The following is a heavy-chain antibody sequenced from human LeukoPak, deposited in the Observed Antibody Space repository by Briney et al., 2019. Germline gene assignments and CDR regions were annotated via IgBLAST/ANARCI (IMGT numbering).Heavy chain of an antibody. CDR2: LYPDGSS. CDR3: ATGHYRDTPG. CDR1: GFIVSDKY. Sequence: PGGSLRLSCAVSGFIVSDKYTNWVRQAPGKGLQWVSGLYPDGSSYYADSVKGRFTISRDHSDNTLYLQMNSLRADDTALYYCATGHYRDTPGWGQGTLVTVSS. J-gene: IGHJ4*02. D-gene: IGHD4-11*01. V-gene: IGHV3-66*01.